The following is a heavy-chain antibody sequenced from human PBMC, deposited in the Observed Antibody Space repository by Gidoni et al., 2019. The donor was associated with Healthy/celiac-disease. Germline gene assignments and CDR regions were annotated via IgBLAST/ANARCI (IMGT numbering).Heavy chain of an antibody. CDR3: ARAVVRYFDWLHSHNWFDP. D-gene: IGHD3-9*01. J-gene: IGHJ5*02. CDR1: GYTFTGYY. CDR2: INPNSGGT. Sequence: QLQLVQSGAEVKKPVASVKVSCKASGYTFTGYYMHWVRQAPGQGLEWMGWINPNSGGTNYAQKFQGRGTMSRDTSISTAYMELSRLRSDDTAVYYCARAVVRYFDWLHSHNWFDPWGQGTLVTVSS. V-gene: IGHV1-2*02.